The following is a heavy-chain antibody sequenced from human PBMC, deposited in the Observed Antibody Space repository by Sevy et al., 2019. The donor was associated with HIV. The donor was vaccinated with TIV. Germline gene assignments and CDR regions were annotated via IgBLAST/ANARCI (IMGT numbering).Heavy chain of an antibody. V-gene: IGHV3-30*02. D-gene: IGHD1-7*01. CDR2: TRYDGSDK. CDR1: GFIFSSYG. CDR3: AKDGSITGTFDY. J-gene: IGHJ4*02. Sequence: GGSLRLSCAASGFIFSSYGMHWVRQAPGKGLDWVAFTRYDGSDKYYADSVKGRFTISRDNSKNTLYLQMNSLGAEDTAVYYCAKDGSITGTFDYWGQGTLVTVSS.